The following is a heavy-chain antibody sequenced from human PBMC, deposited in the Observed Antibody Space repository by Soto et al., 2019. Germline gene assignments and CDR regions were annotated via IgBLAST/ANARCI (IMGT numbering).Heavy chain of an antibody. J-gene: IGHJ3*02. D-gene: IGHD2-15*01. Sequence: ASVKVSCKASGYTFTSYDINWVRQATGQGLEWMGWMNPNSGNTGYAQKFQGRVTISRDNAKNSLYLQMNSLRAEDTAVYYCARRIGVLRAFDIWGQGTMVTVSS. V-gene: IGHV1-8*01. CDR2: MNPNSGNT. CDR3: ARRIGVLRAFDI. CDR1: GYTFTSYD.